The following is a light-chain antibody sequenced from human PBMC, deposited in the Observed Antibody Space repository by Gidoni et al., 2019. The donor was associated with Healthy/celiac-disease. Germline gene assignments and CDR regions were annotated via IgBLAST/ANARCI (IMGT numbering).Light chain of an antibody. V-gene: IGKV3-20*01. J-gene: IGKJ1*01. CDR1: QSVSSSY. CDR2: GAS. CDR3: QQYGSSPPT. Sequence: EIVLTPSPGTLSLSPGESATLSCRASQSVSSSYLAWYQQKPGQAPRLLIYGASSRATGIPDRFSGSGSGTDFTLTISRLEPEDFAVYYCQQYGSSPPTFGQGTKVEIK.